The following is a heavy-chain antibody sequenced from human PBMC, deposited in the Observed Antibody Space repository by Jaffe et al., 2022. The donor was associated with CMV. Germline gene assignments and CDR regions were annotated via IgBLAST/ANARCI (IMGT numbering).Heavy chain of an antibody. CDR2: ISWDGGST. D-gene: IGHD3-22*01. Sequence: EVQLVESGGVVVQPGGSLRLSCAASGFTFDDYTMHWVRQAPGKGLEWVSLISWDGGSTYYADSVKGRFTISRDNSKNSLYLQMNSLRTEDTALYYCAKDRPPYSSALRAYGMDVWGQGTTVTVSS. J-gene: IGHJ6*02. CDR3: AKDRPPYSSALRAYGMDV. CDR1: GFTFDDYT. V-gene: IGHV3-43*01.